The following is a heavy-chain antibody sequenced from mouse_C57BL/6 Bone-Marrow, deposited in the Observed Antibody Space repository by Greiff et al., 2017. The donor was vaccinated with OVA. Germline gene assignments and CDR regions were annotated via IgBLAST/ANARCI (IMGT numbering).Heavy chain of an antibody. CDR1: GYTFTSYG. Sequence: VQLVESGAELARPGASVKLSCKASGYTFTSYGISWVKQRTGQGLEWIGEIYPRSGNTYYNEKFKGKATLTADKSSSTAYMELRSLTSEDSAVYFCARPPLLRFDYWGQGTTLTVSS. J-gene: IGHJ2*01. CDR2: IYPRSGNT. D-gene: IGHD1-1*01. CDR3: ARPPLLRFDY. V-gene: IGHV1-81*01.